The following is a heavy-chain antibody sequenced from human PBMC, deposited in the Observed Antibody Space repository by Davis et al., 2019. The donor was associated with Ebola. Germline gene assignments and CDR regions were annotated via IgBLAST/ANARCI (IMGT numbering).Heavy chain of an antibody. J-gene: IGHJ4*02. D-gene: IGHD5-12*01. V-gene: IGHV4-34*01. CDR1: GGSLSAYY. CDR2: TNHRGRT. CDR3: ASFGYTSSATEL. Sequence: PSETLSLTCAIYGGSLSAYYWTWIRQSPGKGLEWIGETNHRGRTNYKSSLQSRVTISADTSNNRVSLRLTSVTAADTAVYFCASFGYTSSATELWGQGTLVSVSS.